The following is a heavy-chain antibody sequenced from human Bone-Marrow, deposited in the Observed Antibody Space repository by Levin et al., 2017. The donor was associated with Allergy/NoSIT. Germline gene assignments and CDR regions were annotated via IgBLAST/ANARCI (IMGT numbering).Heavy chain of an antibody. CDR2: IGRSSDT. V-gene: IGHV3-13*01. CDR1: GFTFSSYD. CDR3: AREIRGTSSHYLYALDV. J-gene: IGHJ6*02. Sequence: PGGSLRLSCEASGFTFSSYDMHWVRQVSGKGLEWVSAIGRSSDTYYAGSVKGRFTISRDDAKSALYLQMNSLGVGDTAVYFCAREIRGTSSHYLYALDVWGQGTTVTVSS. D-gene: IGHD1-7*01.